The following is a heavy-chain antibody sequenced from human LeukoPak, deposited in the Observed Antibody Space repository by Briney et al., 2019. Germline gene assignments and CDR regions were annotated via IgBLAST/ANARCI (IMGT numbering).Heavy chain of an antibody. V-gene: IGHV4-39*01. CDR1: GGSISSSSYY. J-gene: IGHJ4*02. Sequence: KASETLSLTCTVSGGSISSSSYYWGWIRQPPGKGLEWIGSIYYSGSTYYNPSLKSRVTISVDTSKNQFSLKLSSVTAADTAVYYCARLGYSHGSIYFWGQGTLVTVSS. CDR2: IYYSGST. D-gene: IGHD5-18*01. CDR3: ARLGYSHGSIYF.